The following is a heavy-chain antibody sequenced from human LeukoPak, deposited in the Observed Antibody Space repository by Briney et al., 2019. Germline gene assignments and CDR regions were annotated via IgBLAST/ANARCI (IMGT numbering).Heavy chain of an antibody. Sequence: ASVKVSCKASGYTFTNNDINWVRQAPGQGLEWMGWMNPNSGNTGFAQRFQGRLTLTRDTSMSTAYMELSSLRSEDTAVYYCARKGCSSTSCLDFWAQGTLVIVSS. CDR3: ARKGCSSTSCLDF. J-gene: IGHJ4*02. CDR2: MNPNSGNT. CDR1: GYTFTNND. V-gene: IGHV1-8*01. D-gene: IGHD2-2*01.